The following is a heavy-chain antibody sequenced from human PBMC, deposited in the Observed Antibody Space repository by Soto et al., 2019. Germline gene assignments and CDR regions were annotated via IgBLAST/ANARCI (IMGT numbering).Heavy chain of an antibody. Sequence: QVQLQESGPGLVKPSQTLSLTCTVSGGSISSGDYYWSWIRQPPGKGLEWIGYIYDSGSTYYNSSLKSRVNITLDTCKNQFSLKLTSVTAADTAVYYCARDNGVGPWGQGTLVTVSS. V-gene: IGHV4-30-4*01. J-gene: IGHJ5*02. CDR3: ARDNGVGP. D-gene: IGHD2-8*01. CDR1: GGSISSGDYY. CDR2: IYDSGST.